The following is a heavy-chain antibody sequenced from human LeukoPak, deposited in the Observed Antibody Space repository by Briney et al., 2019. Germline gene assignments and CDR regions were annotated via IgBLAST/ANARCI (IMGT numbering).Heavy chain of an antibody. CDR3: AATRGYSYGPSAGFDP. V-gene: IGHV3-9*01. D-gene: IGHD5-18*01. CDR2: ISWNSGGI. J-gene: IGHJ5*02. CDR1: GFIFDNYA. Sequence: PGRSLRLSCAASGFIFDNYAMHWVRQAPGKGPEWVSGISWNSGGIGYADSVKGRFTISRDNAKNSLYLQMNSLRDEDTAVYYCAATRGYSYGPSAGFDPWGQGTLVTVSS.